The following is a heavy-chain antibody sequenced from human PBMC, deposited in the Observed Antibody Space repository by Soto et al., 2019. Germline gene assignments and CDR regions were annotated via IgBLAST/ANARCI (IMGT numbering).Heavy chain of an antibody. J-gene: IGHJ3*01. CDR2: IFHSGDT. V-gene: IGHV4-4*02. CDR1: GDSISNSRW. Sequence: QVQLQESGPGLVKPSGTLSLTCAVSGDSISNSRWWTWVRQPPGQGLEWIGDIFHSGDTNYNPSLKSRGFISVDKSQHQFSLKVSSVTAAATAVYYCAYSTGWYRHDVWGQGTLVTVSS. CDR3: AYSTGWYRHDV. D-gene: IGHD6-19*01.